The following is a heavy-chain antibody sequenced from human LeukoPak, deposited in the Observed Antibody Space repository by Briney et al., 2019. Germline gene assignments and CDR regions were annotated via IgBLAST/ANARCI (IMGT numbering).Heavy chain of an antibody. J-gene: IGHJ4*02. Sequence: GASVKVSCKASGYTFTGYYMHWVRQAPGQGLEWMGWINPNSGGTNYAQKFQGRVTMTRDTSISTAYMELSRLRSDDTAVHYCARETGYCSGGSCHAFDYWGQGTLVTVSS. V-gene: IGHV1-2*02. D-gene: IGHD2-15*01. CDR2: INPNSGGT. CDR1: GYTFTGYY. CDR3: ARETGYCSGGSCHAFDY.